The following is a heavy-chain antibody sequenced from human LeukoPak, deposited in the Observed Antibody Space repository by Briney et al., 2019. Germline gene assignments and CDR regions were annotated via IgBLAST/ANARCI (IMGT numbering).Heavy chain of an antibody. Sequence: GGSLRLSCGASGFTFSDYYMSWIRQAPGKGLEWVSYISSSGSTIYYADSVKGRFTISRDNAKNSLYLQMNSLRAEDTAVYYCARAFRGDYYYYYMDVWGKGTTVTVSS. CDR1: GFTFSDYY. D-gene: IGHD3-10*01. J-gene: IGHJ6*03. V-gene: IGHV3-11*04. CDR3: ARAFRGDYYYYYMDV. CDR2: ISSSGSTI.